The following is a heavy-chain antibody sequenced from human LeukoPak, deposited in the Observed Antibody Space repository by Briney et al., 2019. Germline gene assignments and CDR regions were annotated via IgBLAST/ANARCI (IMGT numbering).Heavy chain of an antibody. CDR1: GYTFTSYY. CDR3: ARALGGGKGY. Sequence: ASVKVSCKASGYTFTSYYMHWVRQAPGQGLEWMGIINPSGGSTSYAQKFQDRVTITRDTSASTAYMELSSLRSEDTAVYYCARALGGGKGYWGQGTLVTVSS. J-gene: IGHJ4*02. V-gene: IGHV1-46*01. CDR2: INPSGGST. D-gene: IGHD4-23*01.